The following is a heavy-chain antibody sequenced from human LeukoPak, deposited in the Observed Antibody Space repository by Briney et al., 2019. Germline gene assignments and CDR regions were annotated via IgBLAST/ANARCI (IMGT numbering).Heavy chain of an antibody. CDR3: ARVYYNAFDI. D-gene: IGHD3-22*01. J-gene: IGHJ3*02. CDR1: GGSISSDGYY. V-gene: IGHV4-31*03. Sequence: SETLSLTCTVSGGSISSDGYYWTWIRHHPGKGLEWIGYVYYSGSTFYNPSLKSRLTISVDTSKSQFSLTLSSVTAADTAVYYCARVYYNAFDIWGQGTMVTVSS. CDR2: VYYSGST.